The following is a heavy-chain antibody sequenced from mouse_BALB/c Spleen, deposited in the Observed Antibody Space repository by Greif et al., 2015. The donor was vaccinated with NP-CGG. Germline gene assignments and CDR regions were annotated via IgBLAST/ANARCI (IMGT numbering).Heavy chain of an antibody. Sequence: VKLVESGPGLVAPSQSLSITCTISGFSLTSYGVHWVRQPPGKGLEWLVVIWSDGSTTYNSALKSRLSISKDNSKSQVFLKMNSLQTDDTAMYYCARHGYYSYAMDYWGQGTSVTVSS. D-gene: IGHD1-2*01. J-gene: IGHJ4*01. CDR1: GFSLTSYG. CDR2: IWSDGST. CDR3: ARHGYYSYAMDY. V-gene: IGHV2-6-1*01.